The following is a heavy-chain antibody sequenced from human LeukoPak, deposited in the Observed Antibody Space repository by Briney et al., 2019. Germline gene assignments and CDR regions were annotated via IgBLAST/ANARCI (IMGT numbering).Heavy chain of an antibody. J-gene: IGHJ4*02. Sequence: ASVKVSCKASGYSFIGYYVHWVRQAPGQGLEWMGWINPSNGGTNYAQKFQGRVTMTRDTSINIGYLELTRLRSDDTAVYYCVRDNGGVPGTFDLWGQGTLVAVSS. CDR1: GYSFIGYY. D-gene: IGHD1-7*01. CDR3: VRDNGGVPGTFDL. CDR2: INPSNGGT. V-gene: IGHV1-2*02.